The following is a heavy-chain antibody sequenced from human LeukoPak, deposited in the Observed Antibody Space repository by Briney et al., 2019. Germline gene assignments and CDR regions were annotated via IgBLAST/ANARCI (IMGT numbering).Heavy chain of an antibody. D-gene: IGHD3-22*01. CDR3: ARGRDYCDNSAVDS. V-gene: IGHV1-2*02. J-gene: IGHJ4*02. CDR2: VNPNSGAT. Sequence: ASVKVSCKTSGYSFVANYIHWVRQAPGQGLEWMGCVNPNSGATNYAQKFQGRVTMTRDTSITTVYMDLSGLTSDDTAVYFCARGRDYCDNSAVDSWGQGTLITVSS. CDR1: GYSFVANY.